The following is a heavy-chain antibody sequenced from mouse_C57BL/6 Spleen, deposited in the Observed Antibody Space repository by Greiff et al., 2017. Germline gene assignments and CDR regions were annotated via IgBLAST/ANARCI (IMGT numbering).Heavy chain of an antibody. Sequence: EVKLMESGGGLVKPGGSLKLSCAASGFTFSDYGMHWVRQAPEKGLEWVAYISSGSSTIYYADTVKGRFTISRDNAKSTLFLQMTSLRSEDTAMYYCARRDYGFDYWGQGTTLTVSS. CDR1: GFTFSDYG. V-gene: IGHV5-17*01. CDR2: ISSGSSTI. CDR3: ARRDYGFDY. J-gene: IGHJ2*01. D-gene: IGHD2-4*01.